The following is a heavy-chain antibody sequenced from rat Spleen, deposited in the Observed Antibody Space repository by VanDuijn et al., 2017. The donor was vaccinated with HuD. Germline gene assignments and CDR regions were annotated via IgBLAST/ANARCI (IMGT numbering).Heavy chain of an antibody. Sequence: QVQLKESGPGLVQPSQTLSLTCTVSGFSLTSYHVTWVRQPPGKGLEWMGVIWTGGSTAYNSALKSRLTISRDTSKSQVFLKMNSLQTEDTAIYFCTRDHSYWGSYYPGGFAYWGQGTLVTVSS. CDR1: GFSLTSYH. J-gene: IGHJ3*01. CDR2: IWTGGST. CDR3: TRDHSYWGSYYPGGFAY. D-gene: IGHD1-12*02. V-gene: IGHV2-43*01.